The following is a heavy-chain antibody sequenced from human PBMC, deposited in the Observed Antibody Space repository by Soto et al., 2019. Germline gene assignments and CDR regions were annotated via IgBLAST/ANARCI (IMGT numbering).Heavy chain of an antibody. V-gene: IGHV1-46*01. CDR1: GYIFTAYS. D-gene: IGHD2-15*01. J-gene: IGHJ1*01. CDR2: VNPSGGST. CDR3: AREENCSDGVCYSEYFQR. Sequence: ASLKVSCKASGYIFTAYSMHWVRQAPGQGLEWMGVVNPSGGSTNYAQRFQGRITMTRDTSTSTVYMDLKFLTSEDTAVYYCAREENCSDGVCYSEYFQRWGQGTLVTVSS.